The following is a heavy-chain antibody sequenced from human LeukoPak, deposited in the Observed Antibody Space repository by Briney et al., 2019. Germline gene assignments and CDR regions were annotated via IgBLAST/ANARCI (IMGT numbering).Heavy chain of an antibody. J-gene: IGHJ2*01. D-gene: IGHD5-24*01. CDR2: IIPIFGTA. CDR1: GGTFSNYA. CDR3: ARSGEMATAHWFFDL. Sequence: SVKVSCKASGGTFSNYAINWVRQAPGQGLEWMGGIIPIFGTANYAQNFQGRVTITADESTTTAYLELSGLRSEDTAVYYCARSGEMATAHWFFDLWGRGTLVTVSS. V-gene: IGHV1-69*01.